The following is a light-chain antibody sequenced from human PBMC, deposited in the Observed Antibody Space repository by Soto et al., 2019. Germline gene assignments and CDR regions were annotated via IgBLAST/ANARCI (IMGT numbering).Light chain of an antibody. CDR3: SSYSRTTTLVV. J-gene: IGLJ2*01. CDR1: SSDIGAFTS. V-gene: IGLV2-14*03. CDR2: DII. Sequence: QSALTQPASVSGSPGQSITISCTGTSSDIGAFTSVSWYQQHPGKAPKLIIYDIIHRPSGVSDRFSGSKSVNTASLTASGLQPEDEANYYCSSYSRTTTLVVFGGGTQLTVL.